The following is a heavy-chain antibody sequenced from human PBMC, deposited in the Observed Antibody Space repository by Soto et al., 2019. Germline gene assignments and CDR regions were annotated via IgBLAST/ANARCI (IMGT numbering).Heavy chain of an antibody. Sequence: GGSLRLSCAASGFTFSSYGMHWVRQAPGKGLEWVAVISYDGSNKYYADSVKGRFTISRDNSKNTLYLQMNSLRAEDTAVYYCAFKVPAATHFDYWGQGTLVTVSS. D-gene: IGHD2-2*01. CDR3: AFKVPAATHFDY. CDR2: ISYDGSNK. CDR1: GFTFSSYG. V-gene: IGHV3-30*03. J-gene: IGHJ4*02.